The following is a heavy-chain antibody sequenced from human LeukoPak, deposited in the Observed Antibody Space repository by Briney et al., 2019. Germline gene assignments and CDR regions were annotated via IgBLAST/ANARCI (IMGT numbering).Heavy chain of an antibody. V-gene: IGHV3-23*01. Sequence: GGSLRLSCLTSGFTLSTNAMSWVRQTPGKGLEWISGISGSGASTYYADSVKGRFTISRDDSRNTLYLQMNSLRGDDTAVYYCAKDVGKWESLHFFDYWGQGTLVTVSS. CDR2: ISGSGAST. D-gene: IGHD1-26*01. CDR3: AKDVGKWESLHFFDY. CDR1: GFTLSTNA. J-gene: IGHJ4*02.